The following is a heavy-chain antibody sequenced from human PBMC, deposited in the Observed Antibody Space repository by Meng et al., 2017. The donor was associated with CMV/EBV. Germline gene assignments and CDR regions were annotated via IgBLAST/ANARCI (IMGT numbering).Heavy chain of an antibody. CDR1: GLSFSDSY. D-gene: IGHD3-10*01. J-gene: IGHJ5*02. V-gene: IGHV3-11*01. CDR2: VSGIGPTI. CDR3: ARGGGWFGEFS. Sequence: SCAASGLSFSDSYMSWIRQPPGKDLGCLSYVSGIGPTIYNADSLEARSPISGDNAKNSLYLHMDSLRADDAGVYYGARGGGWFGEFSWGQGTLVTVSS.